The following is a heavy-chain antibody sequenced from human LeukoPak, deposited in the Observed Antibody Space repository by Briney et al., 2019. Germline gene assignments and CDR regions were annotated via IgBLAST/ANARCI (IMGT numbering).Heavy chain of an antibody. CDR3: AKKSEYKHLWHNWFDP. CDR1: GFTFSSYA. CDR2: ISGSGGST. V-gene: IGHV3-23*01. J-gene: IGHJ5*02. Sequence: GSLRLSCAASGFTFSSYAMSWVRQAPGKGLEWVSAISGSGGSTYYADSVKGRFTISRDNSQNTLYLQMNSLRAEDTAVYYCAKKSEYKHLWHNWFDPWGQGTLVTVSS. D-gene: IGHD3-3*02.